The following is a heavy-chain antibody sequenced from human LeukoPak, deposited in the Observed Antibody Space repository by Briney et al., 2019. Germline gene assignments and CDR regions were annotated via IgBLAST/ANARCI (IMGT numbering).Heavy chain of an antibody. CDR3: AKAPAGGYYYGMDV. Sequence: GGSLRLSCAASGFTFSSYSMNWVRQAPGKGLEWVSYISSSSSTIYYADSVKGRFTISRDNSKNTLYLQMNSLRAEDTAVYYCAKAPAGGYYYGMDVWGQGTTVTVSS. V-gene: IGHV3-48*01. CDR1: GFTFSSYS. D-gene: IGHD2-2*01. CDR2: ISSSSSTI. J-gene: IGHJ6*02.